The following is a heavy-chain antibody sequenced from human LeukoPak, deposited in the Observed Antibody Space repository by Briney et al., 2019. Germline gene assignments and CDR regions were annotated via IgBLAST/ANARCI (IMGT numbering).Heavy chain of an antibody. Sequence: GGSLRLSCAASGYSFSSYWMHWVRQVPGKGLVWVSRIDNYGRTTDYADSVKGRFTIFRDNVQNTLYLQMNSLNAEDTAVYYCARDVGGAGSFWGQGTLVTVSS. CDR1: GYSFSSYW. CDR2: IDNYGRTT. CDR3: ARDVGGAGSF. D-gene: IGHD3-10*01. J-gene: IGHJ4*02. V-gene: IGHV3-74*01.